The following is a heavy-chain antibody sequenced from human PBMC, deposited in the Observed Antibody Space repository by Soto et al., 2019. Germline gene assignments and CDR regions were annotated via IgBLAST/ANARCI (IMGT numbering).Heavy chain of an antibody. J-gene: IGHJ4*02. V-gene: IGHV4-61*05. Sequence: PSETLSLTCTVSGGSISTSTYYWTWIRQPPGKGLEWIGYIYYSGSTNYNPSLKSRVTISVDTSKNQFSLKLSSVTAADTAVYYCARHYGGTALDYWGQGTLVTVSS. CDR1: GGSISTSTYY. D-gene: IGHD2-15*01. CDR3: ARHYGGTALDY. CDR2: IYYSGST.